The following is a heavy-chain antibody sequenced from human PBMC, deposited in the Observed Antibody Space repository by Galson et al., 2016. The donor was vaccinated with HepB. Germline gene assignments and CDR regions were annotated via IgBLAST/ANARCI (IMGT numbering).Heavy chain of an antibody. CDR1: GGSIRSSDYY. Sequence: SETLSLTCTVSGGSIRSSDYYWGWIRQPPGKGLEWLGSIYYRGSTYYNPSLRSRVTISVDTSKSQFSLKLSSVTAADTAVYYCARLQAGGSAIYWYGIDYWGQGTLVTVSS. D-gene: IGHD3-10*01. J-gene: IGHJ4*02. V-gene: IGHV4-39*01. CDR2: IYYRGST. CDR3: ARLQAGGSAIYWYGIDY.